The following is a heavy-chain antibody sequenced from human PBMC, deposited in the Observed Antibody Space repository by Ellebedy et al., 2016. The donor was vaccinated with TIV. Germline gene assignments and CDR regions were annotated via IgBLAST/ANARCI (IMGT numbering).Heavy chain of an antibody. D-gene: IGHD1-26*01. J-gene: IGHJ4*02. Sequence: AASVKVSCKASGYTFTSYSMHWVRQAPGQRLEWMGWINAGNGNTKYSQKFQGRVTITRDTSASAAYMELSSLRSEDTAVYYWARVKWELPFDYWGQGTLVTVSS. CDR3: ARVKWELPFDY. CDR1: GYTFTSYS. V-gene: IGHV1-3*01. CDR2: INAGNGNT.